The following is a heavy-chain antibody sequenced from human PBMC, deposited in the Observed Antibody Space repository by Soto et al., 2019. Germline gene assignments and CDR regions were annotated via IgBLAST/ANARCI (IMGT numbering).Heavy chain of an antibody. V-gene: IGHV1-46*01. CDR2: INPSGGST. Sequence: ASVKVSCKSSGYTFTSYYMHWVRQAPGQGLEWMGIINPSGGSTSYAQKFQGRVTMTRDTSTSTVYMELSSLRSEDTAVYYCARDTGDYYDSSGYPGYWGQGTLVTVSS. D-gene: IGHD3-22*01. CDR1: GYTFTSYY. CDR3: ARDTGDYYDSSGYPGY. J-gene: IGHJ4*02.